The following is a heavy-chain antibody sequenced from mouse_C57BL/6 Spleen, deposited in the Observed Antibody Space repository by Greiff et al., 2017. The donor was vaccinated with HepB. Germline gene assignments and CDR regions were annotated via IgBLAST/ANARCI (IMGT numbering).Heavy chain of an antibody. CDR1: GYTFTSYW. D-gene: IGHD1-1*01. CDR3: ARERVVAHYAMDY. Sequence: VQLQQPGAELVKPGASVKLSCKASGYTFTSYWMHWVKQRPGRGLEWIGRIDPNSGGTKYNEKFKSKATLTVDKPSSTAYMQLSSLTSEDSAVYYCARERVVAHYAMDYWGQGTSVTVSS. J-gene: IGHJ4*01. V-gene: IGHV1-72*01. CDR2: IDPNSGGT.